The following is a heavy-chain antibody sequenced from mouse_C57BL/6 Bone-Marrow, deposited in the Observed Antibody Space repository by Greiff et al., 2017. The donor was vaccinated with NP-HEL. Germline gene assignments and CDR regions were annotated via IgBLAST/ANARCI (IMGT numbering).Heavy chain of an antibody. D-gene: IGHD2-4*01. CDR1: GFTFSDYY. CDR2: INYDGSST. CDR3: GREGGLRRRTYAMDY. Sequence: EVQLVESEGGLVQPGSSMKLSCTASGFTFSDYYMAWVRQVPEKGLEWVANINYDGSSTYYLDSLKSRFIISRDNAKNILYLQMSSLKSEDTATYYCGREGGLRRRTYAMDYWGQGTSVTVSS. V-gene: IGHV5-16*01. J-gene: IGHJ4*01.